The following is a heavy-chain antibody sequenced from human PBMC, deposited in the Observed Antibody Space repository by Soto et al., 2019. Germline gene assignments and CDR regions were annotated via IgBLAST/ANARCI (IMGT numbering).Heavy chain of an antibody. Sequence: TLSLTCTVSGGSIISGGYYWSWIRQHPGKGLEWIGYIYYSGSTYYNPSLKSRVTISVDTSKNQFSLKLSSVTAADTAVYYCARAAVLEWLRVSTRPPIHYFDYWGQGTLVTVSS. J-gene: IGHJ4*02. CDR1: GGSIISGGYY. CDR2: IYYSGST. D-gene: IGHD3-3*01. V-gene: IGHV4-31*03. CDR3: ARAAVLEWLRVSTRPPIHYFDY.